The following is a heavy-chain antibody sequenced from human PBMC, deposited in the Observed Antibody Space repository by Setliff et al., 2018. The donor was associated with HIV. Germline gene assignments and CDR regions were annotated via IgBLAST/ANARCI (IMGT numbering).Heavy chain of an antibody. J-gene: IGHJ4*02. V-gene: IGHV3-11*04. CDR2: ISSSGSTI. Sequence: GGSLRLSCAASGFTFSDYYMSWIRQAPGKGLEWVSYISSSGSTIYYADAVKGRFTISRDNSKNTLYLQRNSPGAEDTAVYYCAKDENDYGDSGMIYPVDDWGQGTLVTVSS. CDR1: GFTFSDYY. D-gene: IGHD4-17*01. CDR3: AKDENDYGDSGMIYPVDD.